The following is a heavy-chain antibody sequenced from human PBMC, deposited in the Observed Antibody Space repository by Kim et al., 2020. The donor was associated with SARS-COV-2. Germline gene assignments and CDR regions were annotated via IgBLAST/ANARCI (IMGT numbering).Heavy chain of an antibody. CDR2: INPNSCDT. D-gene: IGHD6-6*01. CDR3: VRASEYSSFNWFDP. Sequence: ASVKVSCKASGYTFTGYYMHWVRQAPGQGLEWMGRINPNSCDTNYAQKFQGRVTMTRDTSISTAYMELSRLRSDDTAGYYCVRASEYSSFNWFDPWGQGT. J-gene: IGHJ5*02. V-gene: IGHV1-2*06. CDR1: GYTFTGYY.